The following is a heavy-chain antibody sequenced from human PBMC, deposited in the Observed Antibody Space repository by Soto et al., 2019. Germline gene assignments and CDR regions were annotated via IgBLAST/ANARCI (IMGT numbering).Heavy chain of an antibody. CDR2: SHQSGNT. CDR3: ATRNTGRVY. D-gene: IGHD2-2*02. Sequence: QVQLQESGPGLVKPAGTLSLPCAVSGVAMGSHDWWTWVRQPPGEGLEWIGESHQSGNTNCNSSLESRVTISLDKSKTQFSLQLSSVTVADTAVYYCATRNTGRVYWCQGTLLSVPS. J-gene: IGHJ4*02. V-gene: IGHV4-4*02. CDR1: GVAMGSHDW.